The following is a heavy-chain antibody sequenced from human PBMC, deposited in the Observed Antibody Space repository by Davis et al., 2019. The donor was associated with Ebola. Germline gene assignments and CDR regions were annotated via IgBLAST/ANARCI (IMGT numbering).Heavy chain of an antibody. Sequence: GGSLRLSCAASGVTFSSYDMHWVRQATGKGLEWVSAIGTAGDTYYPGSVKGRFTISRENAKNSLYLQMNSLRAGDTAVYYCARGDSSSSIFYYYGMDVWGQGTTVTVSS. J-gene: IGHJ6*02. CDR2: IGTAGDT. CDR1: GVTFSSYD. D-gene: IGHD6-6*01. V-gene: IGHV3-13*01. CDR3: ARGDSSSSIFYYYGMDV.